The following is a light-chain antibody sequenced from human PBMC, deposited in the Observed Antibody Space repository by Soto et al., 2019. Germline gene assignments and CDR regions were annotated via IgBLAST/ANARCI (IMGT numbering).Light chain of an antibody. V-gene: IGKV3-11*01. J-gene: IGKJ4*01. CDR1: QSVSSY. Sequence: EIVLTQSPVTLSLSPGERATLSCRASQSVSSYLAWYQQKPGQVPRLLNYDASNRATGIPARFSGSGSGTDFTLTISSLEPEDFAVYYCQQRSNWPSTFGGGTKVEIK. CDR2: DAS. CDR3: QQRSNWPST.